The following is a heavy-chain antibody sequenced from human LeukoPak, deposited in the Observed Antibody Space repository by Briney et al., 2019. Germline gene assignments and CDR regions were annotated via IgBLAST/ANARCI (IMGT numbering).Heavy chain of an antibody. CDR2: ISTSGST. J-gene: IGHJ6*02. V-gene: IGHV4-4*09. CDR3: AKHMRATNTYSFFGLDV. CDR1: AASISNYY. Sequence: SETLSLTCAVSAASISNYYWSWIRQAPGKGLEWIGYISTSGSTNYNPSLKSRVSISLDTSKNRFSLNLNFVTAADTALYYCAKHMRATNTYSFFGLDVWGQGTTVTVSS. D-gene: IGHD1-26*01.